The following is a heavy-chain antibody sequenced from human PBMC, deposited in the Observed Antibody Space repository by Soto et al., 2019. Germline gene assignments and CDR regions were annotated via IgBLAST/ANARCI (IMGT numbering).Heavy chain of an antibody. J-gene: IGHJ6*02. CDR3: ARTGGTSPVLRFLEWFPPGGMDV. D-gene: IGHD3-3*01. Sequence: SETLSLTCTVSGGSISSGDYYWSWIRQPPGKGLEWIGYIYYSGSTYYNPSLKSRVTISVDTSKNQFSLKLSSVTAADTAVYYCARTGGTSPVLRFLEWFPPGGMDVWGQGTTVTVSS. V-gene: IGHV4-30-4*01. CDR1: GGSISSGDYY. CDR2: IYYSGST.